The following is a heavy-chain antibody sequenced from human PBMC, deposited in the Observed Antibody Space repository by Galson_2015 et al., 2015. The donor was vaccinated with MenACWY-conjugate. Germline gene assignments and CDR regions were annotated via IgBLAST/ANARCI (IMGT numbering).Heavy chain of an antibody. CDR2: IDSSGSDI. J-gene: IGHJ4*02. CDR3: ARGIGDYVDGSGDC. V-gene: IGHV3-21*01. Sequence: SLRLSCAAPGFIFSSYSMNWVRQAPGKGLEWVSSIDSSGSDIYNGDSVKGRFTISRDNAKNSVFLQMNSLRAEDTAVYYCARGIGDYVDGSGDCWGQGTLVTVSS. CDR1: GFIFSSYS. D-gene: IGHD4-17*01.